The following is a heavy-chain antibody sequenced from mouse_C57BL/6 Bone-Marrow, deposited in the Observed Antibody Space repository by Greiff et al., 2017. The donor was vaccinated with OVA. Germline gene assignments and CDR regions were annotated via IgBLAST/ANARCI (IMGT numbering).Heavy chain of an antibody. CDR1: GYAFSSSW. CDR3: ARSGYYGSSYVGY. V-gene: IGHV1-82*01. Sequence: VQLQQSGPELVKPGASVTLSCKASGYAFSSSWMNWVKQRPGKGLEWIGRIYPGDGGTNYNGKFKGKATLTADKSSSTAYMLLSSLTSEDSAVYFCARSGYYGSSYVGYWGQGTTLTVAS. CDR2: IYPGDGGT. J-gene: IGHJ2*01. D-gene: IGHD1-1*01.